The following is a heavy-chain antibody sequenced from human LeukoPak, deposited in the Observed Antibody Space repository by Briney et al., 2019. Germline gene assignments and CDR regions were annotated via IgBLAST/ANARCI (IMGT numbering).Heavy chain of an antibody. V-gene: IGHV3-21*01. D-gene: IGHD3-3*01. CDR2: ISSSNNYI. Sequence: GGSLRLSCAASGFTFDDYAMHWVRQAPGKGLEWVSSISSSNNYIYYADSVKGRFTISRDNAKNSLYLQMNSLRAEDTAVYYCARDGQTPAYYDFWSGYPYGMDVWGQGTTVTVSS. CDR3: ARDGQTPAYYDFWSGYPYGMDV. J-gene: IGHJ6*02. CDR1: GFTFDDYA.